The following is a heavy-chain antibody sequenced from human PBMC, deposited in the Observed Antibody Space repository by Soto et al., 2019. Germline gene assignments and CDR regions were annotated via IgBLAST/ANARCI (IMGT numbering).Heavy chain of an antibody. Sequence: GGSLRLSCAASGFTFSSYSMNWVRQAPGKGLEWVSYISSSSSTIYYADSVKGRFTISRDNSKNTLYLQMNSLRAEDTAVYYCARAHGIAVASDFDYWGQGTLVTVSS. V-gene: IGHV3-48*01. CDR2: ISSSSSTI. CDR3: ARAHGIAVASDFDY. D-gene: IGHD6-19*01. J-gene: IGHJ4*02. CDR1: GFTFSSYS.